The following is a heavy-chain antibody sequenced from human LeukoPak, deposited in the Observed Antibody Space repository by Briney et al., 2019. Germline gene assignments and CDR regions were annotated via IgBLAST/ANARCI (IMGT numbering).Heavy chain of an antibody. V-gene: IGHV1-2*02. CDR2: IHPTSSDT. CDR1: GYTFTDHH. Sequence: ASVKVSCKASGYTFTDHHMHWVRQAPGQGLEWMGWIHPTSSDTKYAQKFQGRVTMTRDTSISTAYMQLSRLISDDTAVYYCARGTFDPWGQGTLVTVSS. CDR3: ARGTFDP. J-gene: IGHJ5*02.